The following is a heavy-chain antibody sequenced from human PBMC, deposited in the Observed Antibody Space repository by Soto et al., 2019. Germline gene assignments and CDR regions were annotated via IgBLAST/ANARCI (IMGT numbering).Heavy chain of an antibody. CDR1: GNAFASYD. D-gene: IGHD3-22*01. CDR3: ATARLYYYDSSGYDAFDI. CDR2: MNPNICNP. V-gene: IGHV1-8*01. Sequence: ASVKGCCEASGNAFASYDSKWVRQATGQGLEGMGWMNPNICNPGYAQKFQGRVTMTRNTSISTAYMELSSLRSEDTAVYYCATARLYYYDSSGYDAFDIWGQGTMVTVSS. J-gene: IGHJ3*02.